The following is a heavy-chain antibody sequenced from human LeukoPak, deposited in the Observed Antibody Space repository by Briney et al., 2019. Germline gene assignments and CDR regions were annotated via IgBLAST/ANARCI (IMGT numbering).Heavy chain of an antibody. CDR3: AKEGVRGYSYGYGTRNKWFDF. CDR1: GFTFSRYD. D-gene: IGHD5-18*01. CDR2: IGTAGEI. J-gene: IGHJ5*01. Sequence: GGSLRLSCAASGFTFSRYDMHWVRQPTGKGLEWVSGIGTAGEIYYPGSVKGRFTISRENAKNSLYLQMNSLRAGDTAVYYCAKEGVRGYSYGYGTRNKWFDFWGQGTLVTVSS. V-gene: IGHV3-13*01.